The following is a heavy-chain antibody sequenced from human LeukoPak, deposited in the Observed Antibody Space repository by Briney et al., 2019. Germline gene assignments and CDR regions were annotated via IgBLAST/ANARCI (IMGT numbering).Heavy chain of an antibody. CDR2: ISSSSSYI. CDR1: GFTFSSYS. V-gene: IGHV3-21*01. Sequence: KSGGSLRLSCAASGFTFSSYSMNWVRQAPGKGLEWVSSISSSSSYIYYADSVKGRFTISRDNAKNSLYLQMNSLRAEDTAVYYCARGYGSGSYHRAFDIWGQGTMVTVSS. D-gene: IGHD3-10*01. CDR3: ARGYGSGSYHRAFDI. J-gene: IGHJ3*02.